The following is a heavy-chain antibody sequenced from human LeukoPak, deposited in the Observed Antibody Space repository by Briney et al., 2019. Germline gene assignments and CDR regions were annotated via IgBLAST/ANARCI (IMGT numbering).Heavy chain of an antibody. CDR3: AREAPILTPIAVACRDYYGMDV. J-gene: IGHJ6*02. CDR2: INPNSGGT. CDR1: GYTFTGYY. Sequence: ASVKVSCKASGYTFTGYYMHWVRQAPGQGLEWMGWINPNSGGTNYAQKFQGWVTMTRDTSISTAYMELSRLRSDDTAVYYCAREAPILTPIAVACRDYYGMDVWGQGTTVTVSS. D-gene: IGHD6-19*01. V-gene: IGHV1-2*04.